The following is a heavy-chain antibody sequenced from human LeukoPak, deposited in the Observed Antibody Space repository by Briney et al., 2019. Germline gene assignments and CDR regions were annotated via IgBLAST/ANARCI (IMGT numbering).Heavy chain of an antibody. J-gene: IGHJ5*02. CDR3: ARQPMTPLNWFDP. V-gene: IGHV4-30-2*01. D-gene: IGHD2-15*01. CDR2: IYHSGST. CDR1: GGSISSGGYS. Sequence: SETLSLTCAVSGGSISSGGYSWSWIRQPPGKGLEWIGYIYHSGSTYYNPSLKSRVTISVDRSKNQFSLKLSSVTAADTAVYYCARQPMTPLNWFDPWGQGTLVTVSS.